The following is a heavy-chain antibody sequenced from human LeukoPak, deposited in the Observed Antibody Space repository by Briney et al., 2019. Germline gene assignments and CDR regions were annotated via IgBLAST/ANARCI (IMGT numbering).Heavy chain of an antibody. D-gene: IGHD3-3*01. V-gene: IGHV3-21*01. J-gene: IGHJ4*02. CDR2: ITSSSYI. CDR3: ARARSGYQETDY. CDR1: EFTYG. Sequence: GGSLRLSCTASEFTYGMNWVRQAPGKGLEWVSAITSSSYIYYADSVKGRFTISRDNAKNSLYLQMNSLIVEDTAVYYCARARSGYQETDYWGQGTLVTVSA.